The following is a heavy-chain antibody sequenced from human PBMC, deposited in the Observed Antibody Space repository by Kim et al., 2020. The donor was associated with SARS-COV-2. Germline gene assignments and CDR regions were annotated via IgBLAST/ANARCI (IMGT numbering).Heavy chain of an antibody. CDR1: GYTFTTYG. CDR2: IRAYNGNT. J-gene: IGHJ4*02. Sequence: ASVKVSCKASGYTFTTYGITWVRQAPGQGLEWMGWIRAYNGNTDYAQNLQGRITRTVDTSTSTAFMELRSLRSDDTAVYYCAKTLYNNNPAVDYWGQGTLVTVSS. D-gene: IGHD3-10*01. CDR3: AKTLYNNNPAVDY. V-gene: IGHV1-18*01.